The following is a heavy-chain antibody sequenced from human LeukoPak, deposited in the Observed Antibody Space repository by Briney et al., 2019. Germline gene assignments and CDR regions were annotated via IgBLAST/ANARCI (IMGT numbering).Heavy chain of an antibody. D-gene: IGHD1-26*01. J-gene: IGHJ3*02. V-gene: IGHV3-30-3*01. Sequence: GRSPRLSCAASGFTFSSYAMHWVRQAPGKGLEWVAVISYDGSNKYYADSVKGRFTISRDNSKSTLYLQMNSLRAEDTAVYYCARGSHDAFDIWGQGTMVTVSS. CDR1: GFTFSSYA. CDR3: ARGSHDAFDI. CDR2: ISYDGSNK.